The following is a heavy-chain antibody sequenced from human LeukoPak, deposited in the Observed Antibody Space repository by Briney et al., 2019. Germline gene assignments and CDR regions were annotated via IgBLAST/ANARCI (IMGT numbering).Heavy chain of an antibody. CDR1: NYSITSGYY. D-gene: IGHD3-9*01. CDR3: ARVSRGYDILY. J-gene: IGHJ4*02. V-gene: IGHV4-38-2*02. CDR2: IYHSGTT. Sequence: SETLSLTCTVSNYSITSGYYWGWIRQPPGKGLEWIGSIYHSGTTYYNPSLKSRVTISVDTSKNQFSLNLSPVTAADTAVYYCARVSRGYDILYWGQGTLVTVSS.